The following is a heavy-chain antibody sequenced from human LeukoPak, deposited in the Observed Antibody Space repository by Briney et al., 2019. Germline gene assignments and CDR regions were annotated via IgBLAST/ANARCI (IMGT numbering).Heavy chain of an antibody. CDR2: IYISGST. V-gene: IGHV4-4*07. CDR3: ARDSGTPFDP. CDR1: GASISNYH. Sequence: SETLSLTCTVSGASISNYHWSWVRQPAGKGLEWIGRIYISGSTNYNPSLKGRVTMSVDTSKNQFSLKLSSVTAADTAVYYCARDSGTPFDPWGQGTLVTVSS. D-gene: IGHD1-1*01. J-gene: IGHJ5*02.